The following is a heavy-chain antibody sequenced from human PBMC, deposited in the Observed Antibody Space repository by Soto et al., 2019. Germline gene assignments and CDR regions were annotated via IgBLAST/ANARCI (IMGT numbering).Heavy chain of an antibody. CDR1: GFTVSSNY. J-gene: IGHJ4*02. V-gene: IGHV3-66*04. D-gene: IGHD3-16*02. CDR3: ASHYYIWGSYRYFDY. Sequence: EVQLVESGGGLVQPGGSLRLSCAASGFTVSSNYMSWVRQAPGKGLEWVSVIYSGGSTYYADSVKGRFTISRVNSKNTLYLQMNSLRAEDTAVYYCASHYYIWGSYRYFDYWGQGTLVTVSS. CDR2: IYSGGST.